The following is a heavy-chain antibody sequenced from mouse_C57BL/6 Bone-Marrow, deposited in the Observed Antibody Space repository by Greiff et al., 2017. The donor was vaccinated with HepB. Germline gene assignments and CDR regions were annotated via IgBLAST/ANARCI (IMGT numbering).Heavy chain of an antibody. Sequence: EVQLQQSVAELVRPGASVKLSCTASGFNIKNTYMHWVKQRPEQGLEGRGRIDTAKGNTTYEAKYKGKATITADTSANTAYLQLSSLTSEDTAIYYCATHYYGSSHWYFDVWGAGTTVTVSS. V-gene: IGHV14-3*01. CDR2: IDTAKGNT. CDR1: GFNIKNTY. D-gene: IGHD1-1*01. CDR3: ATHYYGSSHWYFDV. J-gene: IGHJ1*01.